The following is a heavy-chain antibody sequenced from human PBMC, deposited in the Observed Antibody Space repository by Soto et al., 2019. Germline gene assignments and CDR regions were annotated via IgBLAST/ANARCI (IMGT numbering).Heavy chain of an antibody. J-gene: IGHJ4*02. D-gene: IGHD3-22*01. Sequence: QVQLVQSGAEVKKPGASVKVSCKASGYTFTTYGISWMRQAPGQGPEWMGWISTYNGNTNYAKMFQGSVTMTTDTSTSTAYMELRSLRSDDTAVYYCARTFYDSSGSKFDYWGQGTRVTVSS. V-gene: IGHV1-18*01. CDR2: ISTYNGNT. CDR1: GYTFTTYG. CDR3: ARTFYDSSGSKFDY.